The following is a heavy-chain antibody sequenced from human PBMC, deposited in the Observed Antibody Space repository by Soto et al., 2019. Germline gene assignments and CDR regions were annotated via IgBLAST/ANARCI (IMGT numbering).Heavy chain of an antibody. CDR1: GFTFSTYP. Sequence: GGSLRLSCAASGFTFSTYPMHWVRQAPGKGLEWVALISFDGNNKYYTDSVKGRFTISRDNSMNTLYLQMNSLRPGDTAVYYCARERSSGYYPHYNMDVWGQGTTVTVSS. D-gene: IGHD3-22*01. V-gene: IGHV3-30-3*01. J-gene: IGHJ6*02. CDR2: ISFDGNNK. CDR3: ARERSSGYYPHYNMDV.